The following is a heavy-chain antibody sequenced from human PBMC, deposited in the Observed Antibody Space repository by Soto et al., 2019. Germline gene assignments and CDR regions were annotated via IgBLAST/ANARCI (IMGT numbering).Heavy chain of an antibody. CDR1: GFTFSSYA. V-gene: IGHV3-30-3*01. J-gene: IGHJ4*02. CDR2: ISYDGSNK. CDR3: VRGDGDYNDGNGYLARQ. D-gene: IGHD3-10*01. Sequence: PGGSLRLSCAASGFTFSSYAIHWVRQAPGKGLEWVAVISYDGSNKYYADSVKGRFTISRDNAKNILYLQMNSLRAEDTAVYYCVRGDGDYNDGNGYLARQWGQGTLVTVSS.